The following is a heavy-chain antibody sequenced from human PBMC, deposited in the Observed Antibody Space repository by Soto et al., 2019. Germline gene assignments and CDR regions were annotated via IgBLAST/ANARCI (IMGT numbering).Heavy chain of an antibody. CDR3: ARGKFGYSSSYHYYMDV. D-gene: IGHD4-4*01. V-gene: IGHV3-66*01. CDR2: VYSGGST. Sequence: GGSLRLSCAASGFTVSSNYMSWVRQAPGKGLDWVSVVYSGGSTYYADSVKGRFTISRDNSKNTLYLQMNGLRAEDTAVYYCARGKFGYSSSYHYYMDVWGKGTTVTVSS. J-gene: IGHJ6*03. CDR1: GFTVSSNY.